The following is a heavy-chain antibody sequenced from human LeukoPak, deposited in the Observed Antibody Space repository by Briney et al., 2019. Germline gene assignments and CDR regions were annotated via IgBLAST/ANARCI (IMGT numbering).Heavy chain of an antibody. D-gene: IGHD3-3*01. CDR3: ARDPGLSGVPFDY. CDR2: INPNSGGT. Sequence: ASVKVSCKASGYTFTSYYMHWVRQAPGQGLEWMGWINPNSGGTNYAQKFQGRVTMTRDTSISTAYMELSSLRSDDTAVYYCARDPGLSGVPFDYWGQGTLVTVSS. J-gene: IGHJ4*02. V-gene: IGHV1-2*02. CDR1: GYTFTSYY.